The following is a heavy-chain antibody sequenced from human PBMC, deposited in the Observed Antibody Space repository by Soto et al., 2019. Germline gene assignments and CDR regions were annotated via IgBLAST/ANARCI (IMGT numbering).Heavy chain of an antibody. V-gene: IGHV4-30-4*01. CDR1: GGSITSGAYY. J-gene: IGHJ4*02. Sequence: PSETLSLTCTVSGGSITSGAYYWTWFRQPPGKGLEWIGYIYYSGTTYYNPSLKSRITISVDTSKNQFSLKLSSVTAADTAVYYCATKSAWDYYDSSGYHPFDYWGQGTLVTVS. D-gene: IGHD3-22*01. CDR2: IYYSGTT. CDR3: ATKSAWDYYDSSGYHPFDY.